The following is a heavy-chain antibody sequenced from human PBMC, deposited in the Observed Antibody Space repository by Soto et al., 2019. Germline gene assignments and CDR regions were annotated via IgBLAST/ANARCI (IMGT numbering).Heavy chain of an antibody. CDR1: GGTFSSYA. CDR3: ARWGYYDILTGPRWFDP. V-gene: IGHV1-69*13. CDR2: IIPIFGTA. Sequence: ASVKVSCKASGGTFSSYAISWVRQAPGQGLEWMGGIIPIFGTANYAQKFQGRVTITADESTSTAYMELSSLRSEDTAVYYCARWGYYDILTGPRWFDPWGQGTLVTVSS. D-gene: IGHD3-9*01. J-gene: IGHJ5*02.